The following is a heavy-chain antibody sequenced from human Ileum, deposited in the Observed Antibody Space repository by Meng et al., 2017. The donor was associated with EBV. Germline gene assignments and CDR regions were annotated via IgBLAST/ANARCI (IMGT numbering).Heavy chain of an antibody. Sequence: QVLLVASWGVLVKPGGSLRLSCAASGFTFINYYMNWIRQAPGKGLEWVSFISSTGSTTYYADSVKGRFTVSRDNAKNSLFLQMHSLRAEDTAVYYCVYSSSFHWGQGTLVTVSS. CDR2: ISSTGSTT. CDR1: GFTFINYY. D-gene: IGHD6-13*01. CDR3: VYSSSFH. J-gene: IGHJ4*02. V-gene: IGHV3-11*01.